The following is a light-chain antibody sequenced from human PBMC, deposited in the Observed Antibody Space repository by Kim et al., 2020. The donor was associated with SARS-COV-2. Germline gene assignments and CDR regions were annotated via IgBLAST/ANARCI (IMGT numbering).Light chain of an antibody. CDR3: SSYTSSATWV. CDR1: NRDVGAYNY. CDR2: DVS. J-gene: IGLJ3*02. Sequence: QSALTQPASVSGSPGQSITISCTGTNRDVGAYNYVSWYQQHPGKAPKLMVYDVSNRPSGVSNRFSGSKSGNTASLTISGLQAEDEADYYCSSYTSSATWVFGGGTQLTVL. V-gene: IGLV2-14*03.